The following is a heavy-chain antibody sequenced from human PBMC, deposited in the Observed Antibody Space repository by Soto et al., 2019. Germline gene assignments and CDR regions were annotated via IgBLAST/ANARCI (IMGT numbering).Heavy chain of an antibody. CDR1: GGSLSTNP. CDR2: TGSGTGPG. CDR3: ARRHSGGFFRFFAS. D-gene: IGHD2-15*01. V-gene: IGHV1-69*06. Sequence: SVKVSCKASGGSLSTNPISWVRQAPGQGLEWMGGTGSGTGPGNHAQKFQGRLTVTADKSTSTVYMELTNLSSEDTAVYYCARRHSGGFFRFFASWGQGTLVTVS. J-gene: IGHJ4*02.